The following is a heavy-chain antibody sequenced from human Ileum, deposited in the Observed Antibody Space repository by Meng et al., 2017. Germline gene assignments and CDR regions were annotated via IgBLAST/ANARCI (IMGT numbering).Heavy chain of an antibody. CDR3: ARGIGTHGRYYSDY. J-gene: IGHJ4*02. Sequence: EVQLLESGGGFVQPGGSLRFSCTASGSTFSSYGMSWVRQAPGKGLEWVSGLSGNSNTYYAESVMGRFAISRDNSKNTLYLQMNSLKAEDTAVYYCARGIGTHGRYYSDYWGQGTLVTVSS. CDR2: LSGNSNT. V-gene: IGHV3-23*03. CDR1: GSTFSSYG. D-gene: IGHD3-9*01.